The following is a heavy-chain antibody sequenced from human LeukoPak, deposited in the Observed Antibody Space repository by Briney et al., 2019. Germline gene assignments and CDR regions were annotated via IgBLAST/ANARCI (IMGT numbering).Heavy chain of an antibody. CDR2: ISSSSSTI. D-gene: IGHD4-17*01. CDR1: GFTFSSYS. Sequence: GGSLRLSCAASGFTFSSYSMNWVRQAPGKGLEWVSYISSSSSTIYYADSVKGRFTISRDNAKNSLYLQMNSLRAEDTAVYYCARGFYGDLAYYFDYWGQGTLVTVSS. CDR3: ARGFYGDLAYYFDY. J-gene: IGHJ4*02. V-gene: IGHV3-48*04.